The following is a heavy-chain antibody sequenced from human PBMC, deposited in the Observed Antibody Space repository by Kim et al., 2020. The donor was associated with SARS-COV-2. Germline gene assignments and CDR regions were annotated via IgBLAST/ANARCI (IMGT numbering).Heavy chain of an antibody. J-gene: IGHJ5*02. CDR1: GGSISSSNW. CDR2: IYHSGST. V-gene: IGHV4-4*02. CDR3: ARARSLYCSSTSCYDANWFDP. Sequence: SETLSLTCAVSGGSISSSNWWSWVRQPPGKGLEWIGEIYHSGSTNYNPSLKSRVTISVDKSKNQFSLKLSSVTAADTAVYYCARARSLYCSSTSCYDANWFDPWGQGTLVTVSS. D-gene: IGHD2-2*01.